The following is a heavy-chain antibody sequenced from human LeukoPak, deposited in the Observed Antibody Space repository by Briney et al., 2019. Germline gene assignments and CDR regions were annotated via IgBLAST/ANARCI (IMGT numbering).Heavy chain of an antibody. CDR3: ARTPYYYDSSGYYDY. Sequence: ASVKVSCKASGYTFTSYGISWVRQAPGQGLEWMGWISAYNGNTDYAQKLQGRVTMTTDTSTSTAYMELRSLRSDDTAVYYCARTPYYYDSSGYYDYWGQGTLVTVSS. J-gene: IGHJ4*02. CDR2: ISAYNGNT. D-gene: IGHD3-22*01. V-gene: IGHV1-18*01. CDR1: GYTFTSYG.